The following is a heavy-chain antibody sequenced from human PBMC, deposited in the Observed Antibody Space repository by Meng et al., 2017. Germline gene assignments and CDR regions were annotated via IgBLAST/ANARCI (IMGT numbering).Heavy chain of an antibody. J-gene: IGHJ4*02. Sequence: QIKRQQSGPGLVKPSQTLSLIWAISGDSVSSNSAAWNWIRQSPSRGLEWLGRAYYRSKWYHDYAESVKSRISIDPDTSKNQFSLQLRSVTPEDSAVYYCARGSYSFDSWGQRTLVTVSS. CDR3: ARGSYSFDS. D-gene: IGHD1-26*01. CDR1: GDSVSSNSAA. V-gene: IGHV6-1*01. CDR2: AYYRSKWYH.